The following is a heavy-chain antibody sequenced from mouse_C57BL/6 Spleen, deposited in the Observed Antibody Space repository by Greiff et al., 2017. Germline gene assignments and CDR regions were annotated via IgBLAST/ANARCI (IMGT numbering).Heavy chain of an antibody. J-gene: IGHJ4*01. D-gene: IGHD2-2*01. CDR1: GFTFSDYG. Sequence: EVHLVESGGGLVKPGGSLKLSCAASGFTFSDYGMHWVRQAPEKGLEWVAYISSGSSTIYYADTVKGRFTISRDNAKNTLFLQMTSLRSEDTAMYYCARPSYGYDVGYAMDYWGQGTSVTVSS. CDR3: ARPSYGYDVGYAMDY. V-gene: IGHV5-17*01. CDR2: ISSGSSTI.